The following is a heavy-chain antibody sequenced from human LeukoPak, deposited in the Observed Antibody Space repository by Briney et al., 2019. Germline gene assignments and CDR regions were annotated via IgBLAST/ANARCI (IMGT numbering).Heavy chain of an antibody. CDR1: GYTFTGYH. CDR2: INPNTGDT. D-gene: IGHD3-22*01. Sequence: ASVKVSCKASGYTFTGYHMHWVRQAPGQGLEWMGWINPNTGDTNYAQKFQGRVTMTRDTSISTAYMELSRLRSDDTAVYYCARDSSYYYDSSGYYFDYWGQGTLVTVSS. CDR3: ARDSSYYYDSSGYYFDY. V-gene: IGHV1-2*02. J-gene: IGHJ4*02.